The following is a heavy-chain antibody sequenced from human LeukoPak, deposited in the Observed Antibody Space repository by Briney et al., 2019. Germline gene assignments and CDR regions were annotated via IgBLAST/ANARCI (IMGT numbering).Heavy chain of an antibody. V-gene: IGHV3-74*01. CDR2: INSDGSST. CDR3: AREERTSSFDFDY. D-gene: IGHD3/OR15-3a*01. Sequence: GGSLRLSCAASGFTFSSYWMPWVRQAPGKGLVWVSRINSDGSSTSYADSVKGRFTISRDNAKNSLYLQMNSLRAGDTAVYYCAREERTSSFDFDYWGQGTRVTVSS. CDR1: GFTFSSYW. J-gene: IGHJ4*02.